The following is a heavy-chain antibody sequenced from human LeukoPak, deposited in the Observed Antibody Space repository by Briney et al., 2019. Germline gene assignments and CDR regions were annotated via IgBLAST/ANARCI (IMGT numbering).Heavy chain of an antibody. Sequence: PSETLSLTCTVSGGSININSHYWGWIRQPPGKGLEWIGSIYYSGHTYYNPSLKTRVTVSVDTSKNRFSLKLSSVTAADTAVYYCTRELGVPAATADYWGQGTLVTVSS. J-gene: IGHJ4*02. CDR1: GGSININSHY. V-gene: IGHV4-39*07. CDR2: IYYSGHT. D-gene: IGHD2-2*01. CDR3: TRELGVPAATADY.